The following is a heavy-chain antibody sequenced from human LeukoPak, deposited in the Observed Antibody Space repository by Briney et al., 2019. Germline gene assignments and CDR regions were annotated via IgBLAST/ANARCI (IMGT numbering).Heavy chain of an antibody. Sequence: SETLSLTCSVSGGSISSDYWTWIRQPPGKRLEWIGYIYYSGSTNYNPSLKSRVTISVDTSKNQFSLKLSSVTAADTAVYYCAGLGNRDGYNYFLDYWGQGTLVTVSS. D-gene: IGHD5-12*01. J-gene: IGHJ4*02. CDR1: GGSISSDY. V-gene: IGHV4-59*08. CDR2: IYYSGST. CDR3: AGLGNRDGYNYFLDY.